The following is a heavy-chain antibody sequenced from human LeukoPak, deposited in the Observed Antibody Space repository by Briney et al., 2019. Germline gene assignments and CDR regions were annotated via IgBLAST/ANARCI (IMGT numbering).Heavy chain of an antibody. CDR3: ARVDRSSYYYFDY. CDR1: GFTFSSYW. D-gene: IGHD6-13*01. V-gene: IGHV3-74*01. Sequence: GGSLRLSCAASGFTFSSYWMHWVRQAPGKGLVWVSRINTDGSSTSYADSVKGRFTMSRDNAKNTLYLQMNPLRAQPTAVYYCARVDRSSYYYFDYWGQGTLVTVSS. CDR2: INTDGSST. J-gene: IGHJ4*02.